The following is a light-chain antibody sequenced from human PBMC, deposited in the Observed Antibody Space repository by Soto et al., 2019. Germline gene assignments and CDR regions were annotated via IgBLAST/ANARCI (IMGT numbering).Light chain of an antibody. CDR2: GAS. CDR1: QSVSSSY. CDR3: QQYGSSPRT. Sequence: EIVLTQSPGTLSLSPGERATLSCRASQSVSSSYLAWYQQKPGQAPRLLIYGASSRSTGIPGRFSGSGSGTAFTITISRLEPEGFAVYYCQQYGSSPRTLGQGTKVEIK. J-gene: IGKJ1*01. V-gene: IGKV3-20*01.